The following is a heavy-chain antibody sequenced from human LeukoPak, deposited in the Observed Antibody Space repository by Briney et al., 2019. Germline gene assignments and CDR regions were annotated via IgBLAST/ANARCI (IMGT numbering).Heavy chain of an antibody. CDR1: GFTFSTFA. CDR2: IYSDNT. J-gene: IGHJ4*02. CDR3: ARRAGAYSHPYDY. Sequence: GGSLRLSCAASGFTFSTFAMSWVRQAPGKGLEWVSFIYSDNTHYSDSVKGRFTISRDNSKNTLYLQMNSLRAEDTAVYYCARRAGAYSHPYDYWGQGTLVTVSS. D-gene: IGHD4/OR15-4a*01. V-gene: IGHV3-53*01.